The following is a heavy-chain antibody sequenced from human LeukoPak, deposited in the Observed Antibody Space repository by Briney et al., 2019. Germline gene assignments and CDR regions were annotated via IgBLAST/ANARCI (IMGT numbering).Heavy chain of an antibody. D-gene: IGHD6-13*01. Sequence: ASVKVSCRASGYTFTGYYMHWMRQAPGQGLEWTGGIIPIFGTANYAQKFQGRVTITADESTSTAYMELSSLRSEDTAVYYCASVPYSSSWYQNAFDIWGQGTMVTVSS. CDR1: GYTFTGYY. CDR2: IIPIFGTA. J-gene: IGHJ3*02. CDR3: ASVPYSSSWYQNAFDI. V-gene: IGHV1-69*13.